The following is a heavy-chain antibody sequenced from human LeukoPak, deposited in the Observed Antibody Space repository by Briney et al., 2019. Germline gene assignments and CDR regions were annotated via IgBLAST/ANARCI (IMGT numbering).Heavy chain of an antibody. J-gene: IGHJ6*03. Sequence: PSETLSLTCAVYGGSFSGYYWSWIRQPPGKGLEWIGEINHSGSTNYNPSLKSRVTISVDTSKNQFSLKLSSVTAADTAVYYCARLEIVVVPAAMKYYYYYYMDVWGKGTTVTVSS. CDR3: ARLEIVVVPAAMKYYYYYYMDV. CDR2: INHSGST. V-gene: IGHV4-34*01. D-gene: IGHD2-2*01. CDR1: GGSFSGYY.